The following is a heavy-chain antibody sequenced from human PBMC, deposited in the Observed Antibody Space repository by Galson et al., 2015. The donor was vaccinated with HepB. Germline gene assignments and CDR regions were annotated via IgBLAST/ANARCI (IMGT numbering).Heavy chain of an antibody. J-gene: IGHJ6*02. Sequence: SLRLSCAASGFTFSGSAMHWVRQASGKGLEWVGRIRSKANSYATAYAASVKGRFTISRDDSKNTAYLQMNSLKTEDTAVYYCTRLATVTNVSRVIYYYYGMDVWGQGTTVTVSS. D-gene: IGHD4-11*01. CDR3: TRLATVTNVSRVIYYYYGMDV. V-gene: IGHV3-73*01. CDR1: GFTFSGSA. CDR2: IRSKANSYAT.